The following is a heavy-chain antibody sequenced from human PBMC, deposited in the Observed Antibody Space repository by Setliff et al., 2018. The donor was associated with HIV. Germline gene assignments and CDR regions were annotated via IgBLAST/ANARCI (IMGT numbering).Heavy chain of an antibody. CDR1: GFTFSSYW. Sequence: PGGSLRLSCAASGFTFSSYWMHWVRQAPGKGLVWVSRINSDESTTNYADSVKGRFTISRDNAKNTVYLQMNSLRPEDTAVYYCATLWMRGGYFDTWGQGTLVTVSS. CDR2: INSDESTT. V-gene: IGHV3-74*01. D-gene: IGHD2-15*01. CDR3: ATLWMRGGYFDT. J-gene: IGHJ4*02.